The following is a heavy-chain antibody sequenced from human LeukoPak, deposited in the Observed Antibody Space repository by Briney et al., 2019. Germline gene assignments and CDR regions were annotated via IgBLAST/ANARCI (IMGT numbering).Heavy chain of an antibody. CDR1: GFTFSDHY. CDR3: ARGDYGGDYFDY. D-gene: IGHD4-23*01. Sequence: PGGSLGLSCEVSGFTFSDHYMSWIRQAPGKRLEWVSYISSGSTYTNYADSVEGRFTISRDNAKNSLYLQMNSLRAEDTAVYYCARGDYGGDYFDYWGQGTLVTVSS. V-gene: IGHV3-11*05. J-gene: IGHJ4*02. CDR2: ISSGSTYT.